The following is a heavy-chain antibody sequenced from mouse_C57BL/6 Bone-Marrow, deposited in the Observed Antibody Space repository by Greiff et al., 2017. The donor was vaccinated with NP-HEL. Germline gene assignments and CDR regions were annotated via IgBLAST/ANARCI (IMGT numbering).Heavy chain of an antibody. V-gene: IGHV1-19*01. D-gene: IGHD1-1*01. CDR3: ARSDYARDY. CDR1: GYTFTDYY. Sequence: VQLQQSGPVLVKPGASVKMSCKASGYTFTDYYMNWVKQSHGKSLEWIGVINPYNGGTSYNQKFKGKATLTVDKSSSTAYMELNSLTSEDSAVYYCARSDYARDYWGQGTTLTVSS. J-gene: IGHJ2*01. CDR2: INPYNGGT.